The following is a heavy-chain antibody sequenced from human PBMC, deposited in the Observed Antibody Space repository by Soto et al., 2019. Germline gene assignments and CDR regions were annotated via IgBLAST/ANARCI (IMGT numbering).Heavy chain of an antibody. Sequence: SVKVSCKASGGTFSSYAVSWVRQAPGQGLEWMGGIIPIFGTANYAQKFQGRVTITADESTSTAYMELSSLRSEDTAVYYCAREGGGGCLKCMDVWGQGTTVTVSS. CDR1: GGTFSSYA. D-gene: IGHD2-15*01. CDR2: IIPIFGTA. J-gene: IGHJ6*02. V-gene: IGHV1-69*13. CDR3: AREGGGGCLKCMDV.